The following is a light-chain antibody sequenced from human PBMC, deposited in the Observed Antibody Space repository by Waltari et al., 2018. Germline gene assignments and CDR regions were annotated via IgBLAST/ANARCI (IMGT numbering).Light chain of an antibody. CDR3: SSYTRRSYWV. V-gene: IGLV2-14*01. J-gene: IGLJ3*02. Sequence: QSALTQPASVSGSPGQSTTISCTGTSSDAGFYAFVSLFQQPPGKAPKVMIYKVNNRPSGVSNRFSGSKSANTASLTISGLQAEDEADYYCSSYTRRSYWVFGGGTQLTVL. CDR2: KVN. CDR1: SSDAGFYAF.